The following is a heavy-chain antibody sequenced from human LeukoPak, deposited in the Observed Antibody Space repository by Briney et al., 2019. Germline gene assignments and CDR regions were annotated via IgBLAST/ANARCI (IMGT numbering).Heavy chain of an antibody. CDR1: GYAISSGFF. J-gene: IGHJ4*02. V-gene: IGHV4-38-2*02. D-gene: IGHD3-16*01. CDR2: IDHSGTT. Sequence: PSETLSLTCTVSGYAISSGFFWGWIRQPPGKGLEWIGSIDHSGTTYYNPSLKSRVTISVDTSKNQFSLKLSSVTAADTAVYYCAELGGKVSDYWGQGTLVTVSS. CDR3: AELGGKVSDY.